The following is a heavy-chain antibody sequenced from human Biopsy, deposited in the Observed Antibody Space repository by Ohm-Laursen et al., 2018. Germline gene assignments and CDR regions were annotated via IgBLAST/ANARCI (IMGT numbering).Heavy chain of an antibody. CDR1: GGSISSDY. V-gene: IGHV4-59*01. D-gene: IGHD3-3*01. Sequence: SETLSLTCIVSGGSISSDYWSWIRQSPGKGLEWIGYISNRGSTNYNPSLRGRVTISVDTSKNQFSLKLSSVTAADTAVFFCARLYRLDDYWNGDPPDAFDVWGQGTRVTVSS. CDR2: ISNRGST. J-gene: IGHJ3*01. CDR3: ARLYRLDDYWNGDPPDAFDV.